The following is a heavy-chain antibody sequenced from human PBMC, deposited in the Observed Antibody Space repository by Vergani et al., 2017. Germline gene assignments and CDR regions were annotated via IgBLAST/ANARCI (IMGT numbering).Heavy chain of an antibody. CDR1: GFTFSSYG. CDR3: ARDCGYGGNPASYYYDMDV. Sequence: QVQLVESGGGVVQPGRSLRLSCAASGFTFSSYGMHWVRQAPGKGLEWVAVIWYDGSNKYYADSVKGRFTISRDNSKNTLYLQMNSLRAEDTAVYYCARDCGYGGNPASYYYDMDVWGKGTTVTVSS. J-gene: IGHJ6*03. V-gene: IGHV3-33*01. D-gene: IGHD4-23*01. CDR2: IWYDGSNK.